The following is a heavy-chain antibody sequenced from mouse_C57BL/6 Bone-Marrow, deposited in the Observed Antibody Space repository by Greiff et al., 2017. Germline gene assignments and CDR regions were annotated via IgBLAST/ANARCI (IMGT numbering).Heavy chain of an antibody. Sequence: VQLQQSGAELVRPGASVKLSCTASGFNIKDDYMHWVKQRPEQGLEWIGWIDPENGDTEYASKFQGKATITADTSSNTAYLQLSSLTSEDTAVYYCTVDGYFLFDYWGQGTLVTVSA. CDR1: GFNIKDDY. CDR2: IDPENGDT. V-gene: IGHV14-4*01. D-gene: IGHD2-3*01. CDR3: TVDGYFLFDY. J-gene: IGHJ3*01.